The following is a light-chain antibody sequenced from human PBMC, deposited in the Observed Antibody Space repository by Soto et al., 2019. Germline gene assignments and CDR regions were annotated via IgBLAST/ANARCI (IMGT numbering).Light chain of an antibody. J-gene: IGKJ4*01. Sequence: EIVMTQSPATLSVSPGDRATLSCRASQSVSSSLAWYQQIPGQAPRLLIYDASTRATGIPAGFGGSGSGTEFTLTISSLQSEDFAVYYCQQYNNWPPLTFGGGTKVEL. CDR2: DAS. CDR3: QQYNNWPPLT. V-gene: IGKV3-15*01. CDR1: QSVSSS.